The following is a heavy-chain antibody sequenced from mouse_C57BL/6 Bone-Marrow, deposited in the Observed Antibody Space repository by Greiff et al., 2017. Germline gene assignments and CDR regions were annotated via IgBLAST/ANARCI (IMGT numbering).Heavy chain of an antibody. CDR2: FYPGSGSI. Sequence: QVQLQQSGAELVKPGASVKLSCKASGYTFTEYTIHWVKQRSGQGLEWIGWFYPGSGSIKYNEKFKDKATLTADKSSSTAYVELSRLTSEDSAVYFCARHEEFFYGSRDYYAMDYWGQGTSVTVSS. J-gene: IGHJ4*01. CDR1: GYTFTEYT. D-gene: IGHD1-1*01. CDR3: ARHEEFFYGSRDYYAMDY. V-gene: IGHV1-62-2*01.